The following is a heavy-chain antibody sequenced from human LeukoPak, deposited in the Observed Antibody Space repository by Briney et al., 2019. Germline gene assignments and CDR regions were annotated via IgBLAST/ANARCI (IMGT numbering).Heavy chain of an antibody. CDR1: GYSFTSYG. Sequence: ASMKVSFKASGYSFTSYGISWVRQAPGQGLDWMGWISANSGKTNYAQKLQGRVTMTTDTSTSTDYMELRSLRSDDTAVYYCARDAADTVRGGDYWGQGSLVTVSS. D-gene: IGHD5-18*01. J-gene: IGHJ4*02. CDR2: ISANSGKT. V-gene: IGHV1-18*01. CDR3: ARDAADTVRGGDY.